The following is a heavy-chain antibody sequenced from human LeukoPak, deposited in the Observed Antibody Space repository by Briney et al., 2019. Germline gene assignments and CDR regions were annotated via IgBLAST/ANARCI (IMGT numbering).Heavy chain of an antibody. V-gene: IGHV1-2*02. CDR3: ARGAWELLRGDDAFDI. CDR2: INPNSGGT. CDR1: GYTFTGYY. Sequence: ASVKVSCKASGYTFTGYYMHWVRQAPGQGLEWMGWINPNSGGTNYAQKFQGRVTMTRDTSISTAYMELSSLRSEDTAVYYCARGAWELLRGDDAFDIWGQGTMVTVSS. D-gene: IGHD1-26*01. J-gene: IGHJ3*02.